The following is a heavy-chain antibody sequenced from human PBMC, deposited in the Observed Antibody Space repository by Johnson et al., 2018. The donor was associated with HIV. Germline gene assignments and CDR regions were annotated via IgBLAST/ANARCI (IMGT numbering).Heavy chain of an antibody. J-gene: IGHJ3*02. CDR1: GFTFDDYG. D-gene: IGHD3-22*01. V-gene: IGHV3-20*04. CDR2: INWNGGNT. CDR3: ARQHYYDSGGQGGGLDI. Sequence: VQLVESGGGVVRPGGSLRLSCAASGFTFDDYGMSWVRQAPGKGLEWVSGINWNGGNTGYADSVKGRFTISRDNAKNSLYLQMNSLRAEDTAVYYCARQHYYDSGGQGGGLDIWGQGTMVTVSS.